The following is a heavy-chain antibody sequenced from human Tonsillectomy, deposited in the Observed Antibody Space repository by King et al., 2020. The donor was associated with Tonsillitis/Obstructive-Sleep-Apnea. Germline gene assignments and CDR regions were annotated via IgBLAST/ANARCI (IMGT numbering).Heavy chain of an antibody. Sequence: VQLVESGGGLVQPGGSLRLSCAASGFTFSSYAMHWVRQAPGKGLEYVSAISSNGGSTYYANSVKGRFTISRDNSKNTLYLQMGSLRAEDMAVYYCARVGDYDFFPRSYYGMDVWGQGTTVTVSS. D-gene: IGHD3-3*01. CDR1: GFTFSSYA. CDR2: ISSNGGST. CDR3: ARVGDYDFFPRSYYGMDV. V-gene: IGHV3-64*01. J-gene: IGHJ6*02.